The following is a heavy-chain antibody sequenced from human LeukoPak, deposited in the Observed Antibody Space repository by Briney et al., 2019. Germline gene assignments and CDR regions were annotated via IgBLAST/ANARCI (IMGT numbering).Heavy chain of an antibody. Sequence: PSETLSLTCTVSGGSISSGSYYWSWIRQPAGKGLEWIWRIYTSGSTNYNPSLKSRVTISVDTSKNQFSLKLSSVTAADTAVYYCARGGDTALGHGIDYWGQGTLVTVSS. CDR1: GGSISSGSYY. J-gene: IGHJ4*02. D-gene: IGHD5-18*01. CDR3: ARGGDTALGHGIDY. CDR2: IYTSGST. V-gene: IGHV4-61*02.